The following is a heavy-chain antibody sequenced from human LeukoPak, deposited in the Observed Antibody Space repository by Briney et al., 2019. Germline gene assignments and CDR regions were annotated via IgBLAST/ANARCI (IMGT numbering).Heavy chain of an antibody. CDR1: GGTFSSYA. J-gene: IGHJ6*02. CDR2: IIPIFGTA. D-gene: IGHD6-19*01. Sequence: ASVKVSCKASGGTFSSYAISWVRQAPGQGLEWMGGIIPIFGTANYAQKFQGRVTITADKSTSTAYMELSSLRSEDTAVYYCARDSGLAATDYYYGMDVWGQGTTVTVSS. CDR3: ARDSGLAATDYYYGMDV. V-gene: IGHV1-69*06.